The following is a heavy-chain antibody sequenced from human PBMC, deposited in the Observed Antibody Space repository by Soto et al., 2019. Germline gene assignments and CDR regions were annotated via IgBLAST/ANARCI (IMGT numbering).Heavy chain of an antibody. V-gene: IGHV3-23*01. D-gene: IGHD6-13*01. CDR2: INKSGDNT. CDR1: GFTFSNYA. J-gene: IGHJ4*02. Sequence: GGSLRLSCAASGFTFSNYAMSWVRQAPGKGLEWVSDINKSGDNTYYAASVKGRFTASRDNSKNTLYLQMNSLRAEDTAVYYCAKAPSPRVAGAAQGGYFDYWGQGTLVTVSS. CDR3: AKAPSPRVAGAAQGGYFDY.